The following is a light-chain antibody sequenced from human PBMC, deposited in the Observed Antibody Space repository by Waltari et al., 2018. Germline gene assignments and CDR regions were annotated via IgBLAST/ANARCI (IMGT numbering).Light chain of an antibody. CDR1: SLRTYS. J-gene: IGLJ1*01. CDR2: GQN. V-gene: IGLV3-19*01. CDR3: SSRDSGAHRHV. Sequence: SSELTQDPAVSVALGQTVRITCPGDSLRTYSANWYQQKAGQAPILVIYGQNNRPSGIPDRFSGSYSGRTASLTITGAQAEDEADYYCSSRDSGAHRHVFGTGTKVTVL.